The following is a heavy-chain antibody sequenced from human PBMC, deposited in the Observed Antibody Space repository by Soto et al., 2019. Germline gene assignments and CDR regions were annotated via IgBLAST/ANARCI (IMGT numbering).Heavy chain of an antibody. V-gene: IGHV1-18*01. CDR3: ARAPLRFLEWFKMPSDY. J-gene: IGHJ4*02. Sequence: QVQLVQSGAEVKKPGASVKVSCKASGYTFTSYGISWVRQAPGQGLEWMGWISAYNGNTNYAQKLQGRVTMTTDTSTSTAYMELRSLRSDETAVYYCARAPLRFLEWFKMPSDYWGQGTLVTVSS. D-gene: IGHD3-3*01. CDR1: GYTFTSYG. CDR2: ISAYNGNT.